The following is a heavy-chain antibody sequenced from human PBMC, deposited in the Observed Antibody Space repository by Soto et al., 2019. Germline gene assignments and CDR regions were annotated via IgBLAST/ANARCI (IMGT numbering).Heavy chain of an antibody. CDR2: ISYDGSNK. CDR1: GFTFSSYG. V-gene: IGHV3-30*18. J-gene: IGHJ5*02. CDR3: AKTFSTKYDYGDLLNWFDP. Sequence: GGSLRLSCAASGFTFSSYGMHWVRQAPGKGLEWVAVISYDGSNKYYADSVKGRFTISRDNSKNTLYLQMNSLRAEDTAVYYCAKTFSTKYDYGDLLNWFDPWGQGT. D-gene: IGHD4-17*01.